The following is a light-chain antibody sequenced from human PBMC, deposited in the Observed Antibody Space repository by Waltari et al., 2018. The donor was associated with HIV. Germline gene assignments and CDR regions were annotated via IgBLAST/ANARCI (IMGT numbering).Light chain of an antibody. CDR1: QGIRNS. J-gene: IGKJ2*01. CDR3: QQYYGIPYT. V-gene: IGKV1-NL1*01. Sequence: DIQMTQSPSSLSSSVGDRVTITCRASQGIRNSLAWYQQKPGEAPKLLLYGASRLQSGVPSRFSGSGSVTDYTLTISGLQPEDFASYHCQQYYGIPYTFGQGTKLEIE. CDR2: GAS.